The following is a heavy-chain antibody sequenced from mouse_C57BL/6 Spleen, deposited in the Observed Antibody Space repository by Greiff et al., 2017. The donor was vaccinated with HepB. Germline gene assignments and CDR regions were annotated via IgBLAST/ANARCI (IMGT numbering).Heavy chain of an antibody. J-gene: IGHJ4*01. CDR3: ARVYYYGSSDYYAMDY. Sequence: EVKLMESGGGLVKPGGSLKLSCAASGFTFSSYAMSWVRQTPEKRLEWVATISDGGSYTYYPDNVKGRFTISRDNAKNNLYLQMSHLKSEDTAMYYCARVYYYGSSDYYAMDYWGQGTSVTVSS. V-gene: IGHV5-4*03. CDR2: ISDGGSYT. CDR1: GFTFSSYA. D-gene: IGHD1-1*01.